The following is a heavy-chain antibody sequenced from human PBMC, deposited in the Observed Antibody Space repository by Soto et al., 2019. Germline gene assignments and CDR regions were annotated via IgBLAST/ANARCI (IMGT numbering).Heavy chain of an antibody. V-gene: IGHV4-30-4*01. Sequence: TLSLTCTVSGGSISSGDYYWSWIRQPPGKGLEWIGYIYYSGSTYYNPSLKSRVTISVDTSKNQFSLKLSSVTAADTAVYYCARVTTEYYYYGMDVWGQGTTVTV. CDR2: IYYSGST. CDR3: ARVTTEYYYYGMDV. D-gene: IGHD3-22*01. J-gene: IGHJ6*02. CDR1: GGSISSGDYY.